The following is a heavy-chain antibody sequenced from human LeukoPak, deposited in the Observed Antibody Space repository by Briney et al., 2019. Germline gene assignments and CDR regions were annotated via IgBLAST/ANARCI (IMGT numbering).Heavy chain of an antibody. V-gene: IGHV1-46*01. J-gene: IGHJ5*02. CDR1: GYTFTSYY. CDR2: INPSGGST. D-gene: IGHD3-22*01. CDR3: ARGGNYYDSSGYPRRFDP. Sequence: ASVKVSFKASGYTFTSYYMHWVRQAPGQGLEWMGIINPSGGSTSYAQKFQGRVTMTRDTSTSTVYMELSSLRSEDTAVYYCARGGNYYDSSGYPRRFDPWGQGTLVTVSS.